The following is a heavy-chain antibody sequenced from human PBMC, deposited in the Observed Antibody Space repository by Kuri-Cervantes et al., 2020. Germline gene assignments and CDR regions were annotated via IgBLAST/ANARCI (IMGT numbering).Heavy chain of an antibody. D-gene: IGHD2-15*01. Sequence: GESLKISCKGSGYSFTSYWIGWVRLMPGKGLEWMGIIYPGDSDTRYSPSFQGQVTISADKSISTAYLQWSSLKASDTAMYYCARQGCSGDTCYLYYGMDVWGQGTTVTVSS. J-gene: IGHJ6*02. CDR1: GYSFTSYW. CDR2: IYPGDSDT. V-gene: IGHV5-51*01. CDR3: ARQGCSGDTCYLYYGMDV.